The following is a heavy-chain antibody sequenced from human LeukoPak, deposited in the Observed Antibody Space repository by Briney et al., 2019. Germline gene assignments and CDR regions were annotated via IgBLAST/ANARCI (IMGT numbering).Heavy chain of an antibody. CDR3: ARDLYYYDSSGYVEYFQH. Sequence: ASVKVSCKASGYAFTGYYMHWVRQAPGQGLEWMGRINPNSGGTNYAQKFQGRVTMTRDTSTSTAYMELSRLRSDDTAVYYCARDLYYYDSSGYVEYFQHWGQGTLVTVSS. D-gene: IGHD3-22*01. CDR2: INPNSGGT. J-gene: IGHJ1*01. V-gene: IGHV1-2*06. CDR1: GYAFTGYY.